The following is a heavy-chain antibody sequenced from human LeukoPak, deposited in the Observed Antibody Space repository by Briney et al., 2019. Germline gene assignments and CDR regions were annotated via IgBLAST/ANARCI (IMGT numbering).Heavy chain of an antibody. Sequence: SVKVSCKASGFTFTSRSAVQWVRQARGQRLEWIGWIVVDSDNTNYAENFQERVTITRDMSASTSYMELSSLRSEDTAVYFCAAPSTSSWFDLWGQGTLVTVYS. CDR2: IVVDSDNT. D-gene: IGHD2-2*01. J-gene: IGHJ5*02. CDR1: GFTFTSRSA. CDR3: AAPSTSSWFDL. V-gene: IGHV1-58*01.